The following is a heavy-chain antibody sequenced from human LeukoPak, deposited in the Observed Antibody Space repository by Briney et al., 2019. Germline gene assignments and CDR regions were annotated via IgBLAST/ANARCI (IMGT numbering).Heavy chain of an antibody. J-gene: IGHJ4*02. CDR3: ARDQVARDIVVVLTATGTIDY. V-gene: IGHV4-30-2*01. CDR2: IYHSGST. D-gene: IGHD2-15*01. Sequence: SETLSLTCTVSGGSISSGGYYWSWIRQPPGKGLEWIGYIYHSGSTYYNPSLKSRVTISVDRSKNQFSLKLSSVTAADTAVYYCARDQVARDIVVVLTATGTIDYWGQGTLVTVSS. CDR1: GGSISSGGYY.